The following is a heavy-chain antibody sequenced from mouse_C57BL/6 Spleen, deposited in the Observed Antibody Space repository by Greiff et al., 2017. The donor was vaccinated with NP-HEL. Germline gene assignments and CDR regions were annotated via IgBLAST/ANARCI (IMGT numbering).Heavy chain of an antibody. CDR2: ISDGGSYT. D-gene: IGHD1-2*01. J-gene: IGHJ3*01. CDR1: GFTFSSYA. Sequence: EVHLVESGGGLVKPGGSLKLSCAASGFTFSSYAMSWVRQTPEKRLEWVATISDGGSYTYYPDNVKGRFTISRDNAKNNLYLQMSHLKSEDTAMYYCARDPLGGFAYWGQGTLVTVSA. CDR3: ARDPLGGFAY. V-gene: IGHV5-4*01.